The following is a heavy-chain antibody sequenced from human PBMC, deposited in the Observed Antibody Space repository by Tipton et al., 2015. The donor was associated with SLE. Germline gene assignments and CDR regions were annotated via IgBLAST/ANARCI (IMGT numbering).Heavy chain of an antibody. CDR2: IYNLGNT. CDR3: GCMLPRGAFDI. Sequence: TLSLTCSVSGDSISSGAYYWGWIRQHPGKGLEWIGYIYNLGNTYYNPSLKSRLAISIDTSKNQFSLKLTSVTAADTAVYYCGCMLPRGAFDIWGQGTMVTVSS. V-gene: IGHV4-31*03. CDR1: GDSISSGAYY. J-gene: IGHJ3*02. D-gene: IGHD2-8*01.